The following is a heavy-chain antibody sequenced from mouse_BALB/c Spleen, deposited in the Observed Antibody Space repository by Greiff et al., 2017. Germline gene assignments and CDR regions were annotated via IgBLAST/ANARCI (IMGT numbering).Heavy chain of an antibody. CDR1: GFSLTSYV. J-gene: IGHJ3*01. CDR3: ARDLADYGAWFAY. D-gene: IGHD1-1*02. V-gene: IGHV2-2*02. CDR2: IWSGGST. Sequence: QVQLKESGPGLVQPSQSLSITCTVSGFSLTSYVVHWVRQSPGKGLEWLGVIWSGGSTDYNAAFISRLSISKDNSKSQVFFKMSSLQANDTAIYYCARDLADYGAWFAYWGQGTLVTVSA.